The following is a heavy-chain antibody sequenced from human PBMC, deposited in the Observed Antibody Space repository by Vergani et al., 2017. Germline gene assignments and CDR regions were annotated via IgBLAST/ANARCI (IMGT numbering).Heavy chain of an antibody. Sequence: QLQLQESGPGLVKPSETLSLTCTVSGGSISSSSYYWGWIRQPPGKGLEWIGSIYYSGSTYYNPSLKSRVTISVDTSKNQFSLKLSSVTAADTAVYYCARSSRLRLGELSLFLDYWGQGTLVTVPS. V-gene: IGHV4-39*07. CDR2: IYYSGST. J-gene: IGHJ4*02. CDR1: GGSISSSSYY. CDR3: ARSSRLRLGELSLFLDY. D-gene: IGHD3-16*02.